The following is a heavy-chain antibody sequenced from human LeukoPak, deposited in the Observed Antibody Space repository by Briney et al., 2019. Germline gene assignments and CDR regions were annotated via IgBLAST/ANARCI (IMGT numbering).Heavy chain of an antibody. CDR3: AREIFRWGGY. CDR2: ISGRGSTI. Sequence: PGGSLRRSCAASGFTFSSYEMNWVRQAPGKGLEWVSYISGRGSTIYYADSVKGRFTISRDNAKNSLYLQMNSLRAEDTAVYYCAREIFRWGGYWGQGTLVTVSS. CDR1: GFTFSSYE. J-gene: IGHJ4*02. V-gene: IGHV3-48*03. D-gene: IGHD3-3*01.